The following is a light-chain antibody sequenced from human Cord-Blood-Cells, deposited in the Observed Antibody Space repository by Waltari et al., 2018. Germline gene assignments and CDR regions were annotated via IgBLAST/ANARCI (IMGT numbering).Light chain of an antibody. CDR3: QQYGSSPPLT. Sequence: EIVLTQSPGTLSLSPGESATLSCRASQSVSSSYLAWYQQKPGQAPRLLIYGASSRATGIPDRFSGSGSGTDFTLTISRLGPEDFAVYYCQQYGSSPPLTFGGGTKVEIK. V-gene: IGKV3-20*01. J-gene: IGKJ4*01. CDR2: GAS. CDR1: QSVSSSY.